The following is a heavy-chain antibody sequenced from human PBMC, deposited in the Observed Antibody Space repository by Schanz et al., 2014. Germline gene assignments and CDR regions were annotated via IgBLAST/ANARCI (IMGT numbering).Heavy chain of an antibody. CDR2: ITWDGGST. V-gene: IGHV3-43D*03. CDR3: AKGSGDLGYYFVY. Sequence: EVHLEESGGGLVQPGGSQRLSCAVSGFTFSNCDMTWVRQAPGKGLEWVSLITWDGGSTYYADSVKGRFTISRDNSKKSLYLQMNSLRVDDTALYYCAKGSGDLGYYFVYWGQGTLVTVSS. D-gene: IGHD7-27*01. CDR1: GFTFSNCD. J-gene: IGHJ4*02.